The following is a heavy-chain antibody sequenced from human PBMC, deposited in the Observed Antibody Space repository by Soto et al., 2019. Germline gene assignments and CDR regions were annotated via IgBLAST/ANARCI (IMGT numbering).Heavy chain of an antibody. V-gene: IGHV6-1*01. D-gene: IGHD1-7*01. J-gene: IGHJ5*02. CDR3: ARDHLKLELQGGWFDP. Sequence: SQTLSLTCAISGDSVSSNSAAWNWIRQSPSRGLEWLGRTYYRSKWYNDYAVSVKSRITINPDTSKNQYSLQLNSVTPEDTALYYCARDHLKLELQGGWFDPWGQGTLVTVSS. CDR1: GDSVSSNSAA. CDR2: TYYRSKWYN.